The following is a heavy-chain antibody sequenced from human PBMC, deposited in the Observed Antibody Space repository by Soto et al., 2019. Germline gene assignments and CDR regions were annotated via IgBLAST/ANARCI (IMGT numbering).Heavy chain of an antibody. Sequence: QVQVVESGGGVVQPGRSLGLACAASGFSLSNYGMHWVRQAPGKGLEWVAAMSYGGENKYYADSVKGRFSISKDNSKNTLYLQMNSLGAEDTAVYYCARGVHTSNYDSIGFDVWGQGTLVTVSS. V-gene: IGHV3-30*03. J-gene: IGHJ4*02. CDR2: MSYGGENK. D-gene: IGHD3-22*01. CDR3: ARGVHTSNYDSIGFDV. CDR1: GFSLSNYG.